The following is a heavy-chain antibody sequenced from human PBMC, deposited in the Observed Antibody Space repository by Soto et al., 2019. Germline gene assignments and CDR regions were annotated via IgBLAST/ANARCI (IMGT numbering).Heavy chain of an antibody. CDR3: ARDTSRPHDYNWNEYGGAFDM. CDR2: ISSGSSTI. CDR1: GFTFNSYS. D-gene: IGHD1-20*01. J-gene: IGHJ3*02. Sequence: EVQLVESGGGLVQPGGSLRLSCAASGFTFNSYSMNWVRQAAGKGLEWVSFISSGSSTIYYADSVKGRFTISRDNAKRSLDLQMNSLRAEDTALYYCARDTSRPHDYNWNEYGGAFDMWGQGTVVTLSS. V-gene: IGHV3-48*01.